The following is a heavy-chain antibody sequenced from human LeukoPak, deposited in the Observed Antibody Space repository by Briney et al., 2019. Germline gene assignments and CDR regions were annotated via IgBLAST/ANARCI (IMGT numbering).Heavy chain of an antibody. D-gene: IGHD3-10*01. Sequence: PSETLSLTCAVSGASINSSNHFWGWIRQPPGKALEWIGTVFDNGTIYYRQSLKTRVTISVDSSKNQFSLNLRSLTAADTAVYYCAYTASYDPFEFWGQGTLVTVSS. V-gene: IGHV4-39*01. CDR3: AYTASYDPFEF. CDR2: VFDNGTI. J-gene: IGHJ4*02. CDR1: GASINSSNHF.